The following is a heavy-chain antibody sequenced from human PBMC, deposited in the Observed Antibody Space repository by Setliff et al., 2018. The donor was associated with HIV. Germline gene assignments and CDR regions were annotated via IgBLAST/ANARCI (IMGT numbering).Heavy chain of an antibody. CDR2: IYYSGST. D-gene: IGHD3-3*01. J-gene: IGHJ3*02. V-gene: IGHV4-39*07. Sequence: LSLTCTVSGGSISSGGYYWAWIRQSPGKGLEWIGSIYYSGSTYYNPSLKSRVTISVDTSKNQFSLKLKSLTAADTAMYYCARGVWSGYYPDAFDIWGQGTMVTVSS. CDR3: ARGVWSGYYPDAFDI. CDR1: GGSISSGGYY.